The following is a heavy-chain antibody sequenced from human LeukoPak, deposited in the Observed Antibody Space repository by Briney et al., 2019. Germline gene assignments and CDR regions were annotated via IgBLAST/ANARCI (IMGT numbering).Heavy chain of an antibody. J-gene: IGHJ3*02. CDR3: ARDREYYGSGSPGDFDI. CDR1: GGSISSGGYY. V-gene: IGHV4-31*03. Sequence: SETLSLTCTVSGGSISSGGYYWSWIRQHPGKGLEWIGYIYYSGSTYYNPSLKSRVTISVDTSKNQFSLKLSSVTAADTAVYYCARDREYYGSGSPGDFDIWGQGTMVTVSS. CDR2: IYYSGST. D-gene: IGHD3-10*01.